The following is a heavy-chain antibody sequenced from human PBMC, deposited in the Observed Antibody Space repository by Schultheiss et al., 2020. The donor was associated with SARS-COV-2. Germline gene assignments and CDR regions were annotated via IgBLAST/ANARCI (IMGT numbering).Heavy chain of an antibody. CDR1: GFTFSSYE. D-gene: IGHD2-2*01. Sequence: GESLKISCAASGFTFSSYEMNWVRQAPGKGLEWVSSISTSSDYIYYLDSLKGRFTISRDNAKNSLYLQMNSLGAEDTAVYYCARVPVVPAAQEGFDYWGQGTLVTVSS. CDR3: ARVPVVPAAQEGFDY. CDR2: ISTSSDYI. V-gene: IGHV3-21*01. J-gene: IGHJ4*02.